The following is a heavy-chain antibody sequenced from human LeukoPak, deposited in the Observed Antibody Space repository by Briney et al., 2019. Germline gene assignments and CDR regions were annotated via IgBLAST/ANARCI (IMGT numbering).Heavy chain of an antibody. Sequence: SETLSLTCTVSGGSISSSTYYWGWIRQPPGKGLEWIGSIYYSGSTYYNPSLKSRVTISVDTSKNQFSLKLTSVTAADTAVYYCARASSLDYYDSSGYYDYWGQGTLVTVSS. V-gene: IGHV4-39*07. J-gene: IGHJ4*02. D-gene: IGHD3-22*01. CDR3: ARASSLDYYDSSGYYDY. CDR1: GGSISSSTYY. CDR2: IYYSGST.